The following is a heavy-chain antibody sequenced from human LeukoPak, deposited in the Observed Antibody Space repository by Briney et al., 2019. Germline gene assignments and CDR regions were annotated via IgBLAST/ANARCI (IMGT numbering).Heavy chain of an antibody. D-gene: IGHD1-1*01. J-gene: IGHJ4*02. V-gene: IGHV4-59*01. CDR2: IFYTGST. CDR3: ARVGDWNDLVY. CDR1: GGSIINYY. Sequence: SETLSLICTVSGGSIINYYWSWIRQSPGKGLEWIGYIFYTGSTNYNPSLKSRVSISVDTSKNQFSLQLNSVTAADTAVYYCARVGDWNDLVYWGQGTLVTVSS.